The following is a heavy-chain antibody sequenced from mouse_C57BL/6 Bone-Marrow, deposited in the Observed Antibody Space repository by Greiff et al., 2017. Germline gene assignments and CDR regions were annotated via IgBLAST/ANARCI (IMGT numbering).Heavy chain of an antibody. V-gene: IGHV2-2*01. D-gene: IGHD3-3*01. CDR1: GFSLTSYG. CDR2: IWSGGST. Sequence: VQLQESGPGLVQPSQCLSITCTVSGFSLTSYGVHWVRQSPGQGLEWLGGIWSGGSTDYNEAFISSLGIIKDNYKSKVCFKMSSLQADDTAIYYCARNPPSWGRAMDYWGQGASVTVSS. J-gene: IGHJ4*01. CDR3: ARNPPSWGRAMDY.